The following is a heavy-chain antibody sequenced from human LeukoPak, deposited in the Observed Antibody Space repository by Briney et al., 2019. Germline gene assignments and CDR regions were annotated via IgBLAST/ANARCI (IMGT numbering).Heavy chain of an antibody. V-gene: IGHV4-4*07. CDR3: ARGDYSDYYYYYYMDV. CDR1: GGSISSYY. CDR2: IYTSGST. Sequence: SETLSLTCTVSGGSISSYYWSWIRQPAGKGLEWIGRIYTSGSTNYNPSLKSRVTMSVDTSKNQFSPKLSSVTAADTAVYYCARGDYSDYYYYYYMDVWGKGTTVTVSS. J-gene: IGHJ6*03. D-gene: IGHD4-11*01.